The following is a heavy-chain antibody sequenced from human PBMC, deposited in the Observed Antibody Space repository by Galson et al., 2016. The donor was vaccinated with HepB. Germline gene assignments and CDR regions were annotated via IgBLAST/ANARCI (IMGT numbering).Heavy chain of an antibody. J-gene: IGHJ6*02. CDR2: INTGKGNT. D-gene: IGHD3-9*01. CDR3: GRTYDVLTGSGDYYYYGIDV. Sequence: SVKVSCKASGYTFNTYGMHWVRQAPGQRLEWMAWINTGKGNTEYSQKFQGRVTITRDTSASTVYMELSSLRSEDTAVYYCGRTYDVLTGSGDYYYYGIDVWGQGTTVIVSS. V-gene: IGHV1-3*04. CDR1: GYTFNTYG.